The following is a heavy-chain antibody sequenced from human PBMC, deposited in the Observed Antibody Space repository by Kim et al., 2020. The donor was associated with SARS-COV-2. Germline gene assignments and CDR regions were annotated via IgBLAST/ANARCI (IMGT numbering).Heavy chain of an antibody. V-gene: IGHV1-46*01. CDR3: ARDFALFDSSGWYFGAFDI. J-gene: IGHJ3*02. CDR2: INPSGGST. CDR1: GYTFTSYY. D-gene: IGHD6-19*01. Sequence: ASVKVSCKASGYTFTSYYMHWVRQAPGQGLEWMGIINPSGGSTSYAQKFQGRVTMTRDTSTSTVYMELSSLRSEDTAVYYCARDFALFDSSGWYFGAFDIWGQGTMVTVSS.